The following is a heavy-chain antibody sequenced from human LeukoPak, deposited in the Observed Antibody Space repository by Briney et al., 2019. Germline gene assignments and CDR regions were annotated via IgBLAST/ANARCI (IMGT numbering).Heavy chain of an antibody. V-gene: IGHV3-7*05. CDR1: GMPFSNYW. J-gene: IGHJ4*02. CDR3: AAELSSTGDLDY. Sequence: SGGSLRLSCVTSGMPFSNYWMFWVRQAPGKGLEWVADISRDGNKEVYVDSVKSRFAISRDNRKNSLFLQMNSLRGEDTAAYYCAAELSSTGDLDYWGQGILVTVSS. D-gene: IGHD7-27*01. CDR2: ISRDGNKE.